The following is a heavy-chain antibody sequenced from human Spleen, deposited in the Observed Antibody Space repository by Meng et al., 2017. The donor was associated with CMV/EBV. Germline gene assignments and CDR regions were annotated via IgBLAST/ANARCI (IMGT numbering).Heavy chain of an antibody. CDR1: GFTFSSYE. Sequence: GGSLRLSCAASGFTFSSYEMNWVRQAPGKGLEWVSYISSSGSTIYYADSVKGRFTISRDNSKNTVYLQMNSLRPEDTAVYYCVRDLSFYYDFWSGYYTDGTFDIWGQGRMVTVSS. D-gene: IGHD3-3*01. J-gene: IGHJ3*02. V-gene: IGHV3-48*03. CDR3: VRDLSFYYDFWSGYYTDGTFDI. CDR2: ISSSGSTI.